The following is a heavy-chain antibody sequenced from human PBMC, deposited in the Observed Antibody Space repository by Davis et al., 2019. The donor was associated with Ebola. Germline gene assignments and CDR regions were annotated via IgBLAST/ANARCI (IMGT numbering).Heavy chain of an antibody. Sequence: ASVTVSCKASGYTFTSHGIIWVRQAPGQGLEWMGWINTYGGNTNYAQKLQGRVTMTRNTSISTAYMELISLRSEDTAVYYCARAVRYSVVVTRSSRKYYFDYWGQGTLVTVSS. CDR1: GYTFTSHG. J-gene: IGHJ4*02. CDR3: ARAVRYSVVVTRSSRKYYFDY. CDR2: INTYGGNT. D-gene: IGHD2-2*01. V-gene: IGHV1-18*04.